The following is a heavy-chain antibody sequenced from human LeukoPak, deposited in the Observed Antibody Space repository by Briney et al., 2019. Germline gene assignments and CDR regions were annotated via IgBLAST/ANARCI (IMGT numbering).Heavy chain of an antibody. V-gene: IGHV3-7*01. Sequence: GSLRLSCAASGFSFSSYWMSWVRQAPGKGLEWVANIKQDGNEKYYVDSVKGRFTISRDNAKNSLYLQMNSLRAEDTAVYYCARAVAGHYYYYYYYMDVWGKGTTVTVSS. CDR3: ARAVAGHYYYYYYYMDV. J-gene: IGHJ6*03. CDR2: IKQDGNEK. CDR1: GFSFSSYW. D-gene: IGHD6-19*01.